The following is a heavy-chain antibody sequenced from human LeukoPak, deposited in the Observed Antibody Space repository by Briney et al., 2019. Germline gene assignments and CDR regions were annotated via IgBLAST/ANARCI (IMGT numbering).Heavy chain of an antibody. CDR2: INHSGST. V-gene: IGHV4-34*01. J-gene: IGHJ4*02. CDR1: GGSFSGYY. CDR3: ARDGSGYYQYYFDH. Sequence: PSETLSLTCAVYGGSFSGYYWSWIRQPPGKGLEWIGEINHSGSTNYNPSLKSRVTISVDTSKNQFSLKLSSVTAADTAVYYCARDGSGYYQYYFDHWGQGTLVTVSS. D-gene: IGHD3-22*01.